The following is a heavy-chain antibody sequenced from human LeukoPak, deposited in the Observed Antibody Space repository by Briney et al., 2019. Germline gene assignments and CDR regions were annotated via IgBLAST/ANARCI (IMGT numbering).Heavy chain of an antibody. Sequence: ASVKVSCKASGYTFTGYYMHWVRQAPGQGLEWMGWINPNSGGTNYAQKFQGRVTMTRDTSISTAYMELSRLRSDDTAVYYCARDILATSIAAPYYWGQGTLVTVSS. J-gene: IGHJ4*02. CDR2: INPNSGGT. V-gene: IGHV1-2*02. CDR3: ARDILATSIAAPYY. CDR1: GYTFTGYY. D-gene: IGHD6-13*01.